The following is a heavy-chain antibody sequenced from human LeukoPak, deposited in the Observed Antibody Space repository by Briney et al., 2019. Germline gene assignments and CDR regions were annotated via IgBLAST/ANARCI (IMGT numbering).Heavy chain of an antibody. V-gene: IGHV1-46*01. D-gene: IGHD3-3*01. CDR3: ARDGRFLEWLSLGYNWFDP. CDR2: INPSGGST. Sequence: ASVKVSCKASGYTFTSYYMHWVRQAPGQGLEWMGIINPSGGSTSYAQKFQGRVTMTRDTSTSTVYMELSSLRSEDTAVYYCARDGRFLEWLSLGYNWFDPWGQGTLVTVSS. CDR1: GYTFTSYY. J-gene: IGHJ5*02.